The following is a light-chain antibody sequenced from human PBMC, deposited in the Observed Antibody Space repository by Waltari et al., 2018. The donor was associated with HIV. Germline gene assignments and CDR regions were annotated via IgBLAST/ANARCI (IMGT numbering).Light chain of an antibody. CDR2: EVS. J-gene: IGLJ2*01. Sequence: QSALTQPPSASGSPGQSVTISCTGTSSDVGGYNYVSWYQQHPGKAPKLMIYEVSKRPSGVPDRFFGSKSGNTASLTVSGLQAEDEADYYCSSYAGSGEVFGGGTKLTVL. CDR1: SSDVGGYNY. V-gene: IGLV2-8*01. CDR3: SSYAGSGEV.